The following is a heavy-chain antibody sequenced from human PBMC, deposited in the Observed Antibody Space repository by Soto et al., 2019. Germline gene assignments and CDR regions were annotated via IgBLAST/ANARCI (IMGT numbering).Heavy chain of an antibody. J-gene: IGHJ6*03. CDR2: IYYSGST. Sequence: SETLSLTCTVSGGSISSYYWSWIRQPPGKGLEWIGYIYYSGSTNYNPSLKSRVTISVDTSKNQFSLKLSSVTAADTAVYYCARLVGPELPYYYYHYYMAFWGKGSSVTVSS. CDR3: ARLVGPELPYYYYHYYMAF. CDR1: GGSISSYY. V-gene: IGHV4-59*08. D-gene: IGHD1-7*01.